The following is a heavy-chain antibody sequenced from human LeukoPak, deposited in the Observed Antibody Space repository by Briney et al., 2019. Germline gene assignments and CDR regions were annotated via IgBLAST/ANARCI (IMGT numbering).Heavy chain of an antibody. CDR1: GFTFSSYE. V-gene: IGHV3-48*03. CDR3: ARGAVASVENYYYMDV. CDR2: ISSSGSTI. D-gene: IGHD6-19*01. J-gene: IGHJ6*03. Sequence: GGSLRLSCAASGFTFSSYEMNWVRQAPGKGRVGVSYISSSGSTIYYADSVKGRFTISRDNAQNSLYLQMNSLRAEDTALYYCARGAVASVENYYYMDVWGKGTTVTVSS.